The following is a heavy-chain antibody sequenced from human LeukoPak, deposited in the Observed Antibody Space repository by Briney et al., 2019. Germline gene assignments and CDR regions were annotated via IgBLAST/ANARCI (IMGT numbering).Heavy chain of an antibody. V-gene: IGHV1-18*01. CDR1: GYTFTSYG. D-gene: IGHD5-12*01. CDR2: ISASNGNT. CDR3: ARALSRGYSGYDYGLGY. Sequence: ASVKVSCKASGYTFTSYGISWVRQAPGQGLEWIGWISASNGNTNYAQKLQGRVTMTTETSTSTAYMELRSLRSDDTAVYYCARALSRGYSGYDYGLGYWGQGTLVTVSS. J-gene: IGHJ4*02.